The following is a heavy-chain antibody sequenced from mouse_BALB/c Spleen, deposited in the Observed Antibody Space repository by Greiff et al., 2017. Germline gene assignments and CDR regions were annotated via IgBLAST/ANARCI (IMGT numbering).Heavy chain of an antibody. V-gene: IGHV1-14*01. CDR2: INPYNDGT. CDR3: ARREVLGRDYFDY. J-gene: IGHJ2*01. CDR1: GYTFTSYV. D-gene: IGHD4-1*01. Sequence: EVQLQQSGAELAKPGASVKMSCKASGYTFTSYVMHWVKQKPGQGLEWIGYINPYNDGTKYNEKFKGKATLTSDKSSSTAYMELSSLTSEDSAVYYCARREVLGRDYFDYWGQGTTLTVSS.